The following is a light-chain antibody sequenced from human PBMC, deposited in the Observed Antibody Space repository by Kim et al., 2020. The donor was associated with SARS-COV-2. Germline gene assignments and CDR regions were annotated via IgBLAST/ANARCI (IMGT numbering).Light chain of an antibody. J-gene: IGKJ5*01. CDR1: QSVSSY. Sequence: LSPGERATLSCRASQSVSSYLAWYQQKPGQAPRLLIYDASNRATGIPARFSGSWSGTDFTLTISSLEPEDFAVYYCQQRTNWPITFGQGTRLEIK. CDR2: DAS. CDR3: QQRTNWPIT. V-gene: IGKV3-11*01.